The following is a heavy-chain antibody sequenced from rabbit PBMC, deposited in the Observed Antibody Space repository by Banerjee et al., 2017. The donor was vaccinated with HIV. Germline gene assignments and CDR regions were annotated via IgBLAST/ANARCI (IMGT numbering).Heavy chain of an antibody. V-gene: IGHV1S40*01. J-gene: IGHJ4*01. Sequence: QSLEESGGDLVKPGASLTLTCKASGIDFSSSYYMCWVRQAPGKGLELIACIDSSGGMTWYATWVNGRFTISKTSSTTVTLQMTSLTAADTATYFCARDAGGSYWYFNLWGPGTLVTVS. CDR2: IDSSGGMT. CDR1: GIDFSSSYY. D-gene: IGHD8-1*01. CDR3: ARDAGGSYWYFNL.